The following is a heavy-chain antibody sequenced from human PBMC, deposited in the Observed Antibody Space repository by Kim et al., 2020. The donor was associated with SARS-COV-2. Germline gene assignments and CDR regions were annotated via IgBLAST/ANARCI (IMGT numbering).Heavy chain of an antibody. CDR3: ARSVSSWYIVY. CDR2: T. Sequence: TNYNPPLKSRVTISVDTSKTQYSLKMSSVTAADTAVYYCARSVSSWYIVYWGQGTLVTVSS. V-gene: IGHV4-34*01. D-gene: IGHD6-13*01. J-gene: IGHJ4*02.